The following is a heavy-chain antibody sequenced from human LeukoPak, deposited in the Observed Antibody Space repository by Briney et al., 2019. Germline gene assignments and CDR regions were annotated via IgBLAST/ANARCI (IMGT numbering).Heavy chain of an antibody. Sequence: ASVKVSCKASGDTFSSYAITWVRQAPGQGLEWMGGIIPIFDTSNYAQKFQGRVTFTSDDSTSTAYMELSSLRSEDTAVYYCARGRPTTSIAAAGVNWFDPWGQGTLVTVSS. CDR2: IIPIFDTS. CDR3: ARGRPTTSIAAAGVNWFDP. CDR1: GDTFSSYA. D-gene: IGHD6-13*01. V-gene: IGHV1-69*13. J-gene: IGHJ5*02.